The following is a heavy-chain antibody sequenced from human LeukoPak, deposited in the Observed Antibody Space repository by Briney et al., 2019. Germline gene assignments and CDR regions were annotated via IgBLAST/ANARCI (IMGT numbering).Heavy chain of an antibody. CDR1: GGSVSSGSYY. V-gene: IGHV4-61*01. CDR2: IYYSGST. D-gene: IGHD3-10*01. J-gene: IGHJ4*02. Sequence: PSETLSLTCTVSGGSVSSGSYYWSWIRQPPGKGLEWIGYIYYSGSTNYNPSLKGRVTISVDTSRNQFSLKLSSVTAADTAVYYCARGPYYGSGNSMVSYWGQGTLVTVSS. CDR3: ARGPYYGSGNSMVSY.